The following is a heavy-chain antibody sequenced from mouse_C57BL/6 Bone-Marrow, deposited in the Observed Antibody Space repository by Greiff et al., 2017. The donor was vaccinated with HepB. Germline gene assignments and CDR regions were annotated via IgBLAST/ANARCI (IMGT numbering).Heavy chain of an antibody. CDR3: SRPIYYDYDGGSYWYFDV. Sequence: VQLQQPGAELVKPGASVKMSCKASGYTFTSYWITWVKQRPGQGLEWIGDIDPGSGSTNYNEKFKSKATLTVDTSSSPAYMQLSSLTSEDSAVYYCSRPIYYDYDGGSYWYFDVWGTGTTVTVSS. V-gene: IGHV1-55*01. CDR1: GYTFTSYW. CDR2: IDPGSGST. D-gene: IGHD2-4*01. J-gene: IGHJ1*03.